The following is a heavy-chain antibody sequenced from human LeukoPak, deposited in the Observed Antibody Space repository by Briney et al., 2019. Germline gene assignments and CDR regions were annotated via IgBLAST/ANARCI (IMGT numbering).Heavy chain of an antibody. V-gene: IGHV4-34*01. CDR1: GGSCSGYY. J-gene: IGHJ5*02. D-gene: IGHD5-12*01. CDR2: INHSGST. CDR3: ARGLGRWLQLLGNWFDP. Sequence: SETLSLTCAVYGGSCSGYYWSWIRQPPGKGLEWIGEINHSGSTNYNPSLKSRVTISVDTSKNQFSLKLSSVTAADTAVYYCARGLGRWLQLLGNWFDPWGQGTLVTVSS.